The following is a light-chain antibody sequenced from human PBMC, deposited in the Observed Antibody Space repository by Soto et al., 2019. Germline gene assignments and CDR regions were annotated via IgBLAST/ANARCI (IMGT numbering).Light chain of an antibody. V-gene: IGKV1-5*01. CDR1: QSLGIW. J-gene: IGKJ1*01. CDR3: LQHDNFPWT. Sequence: DIQRTQSPSTLSASVGDRVTITCRASQSLGIWLAWHQQKPGKDTKLLIYDASTLKSGGPSRFSGSGSGTEFTLTISSLQPEDFETYYCLQHDNFPWTFGQGTKVDI. CDR2: DAS.